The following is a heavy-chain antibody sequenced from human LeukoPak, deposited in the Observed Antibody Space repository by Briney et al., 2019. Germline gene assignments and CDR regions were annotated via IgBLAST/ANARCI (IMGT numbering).Heavy chain of an antibody. Sequence: SETLSLTCAVSGGSISSSNWWSWVRQPPGKGLEWIGEIYHSGSTNYNPSLKSRVTISVDKSKNQFSLKLSSVTAADTAVYYCASVSIGYNDSSGSPQEDSFDIWGQGTMVTVSS. CDR2: IYHSGST. V-gene: IGHV4-4*02. CDR3: ASVSIGYNDSSGSPQEDSFDI. CDR1: GGSISSSNW. D-gene: IGHD6-19*01. J-gene: IGHJ3*02.